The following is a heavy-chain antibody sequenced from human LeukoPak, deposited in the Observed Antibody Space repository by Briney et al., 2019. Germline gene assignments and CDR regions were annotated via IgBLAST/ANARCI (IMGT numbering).Heavy chain of an antibody. J-gene: IGHJ1*01. V-gene: IGHV3-23*01. CDR3: AQDAEEKGYGRPVEYFQH. Sequence: GGSLRLSCAASGFTFSGYAMSWVRQAPGKGLEWVSAISGYGDSTFYADSVKGRFSISRDNSKNTVYLQIDSLRVEDTAVYYCAQDAEEKGYGRPVEYFQHWGQGTLVTVSS. CDR1: GFTFSGYA. D-gene: IGHD3-10*01. CDR2: ISGYGDST.